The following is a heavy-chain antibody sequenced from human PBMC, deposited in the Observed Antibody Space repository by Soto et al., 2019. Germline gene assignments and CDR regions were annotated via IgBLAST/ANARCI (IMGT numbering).Heavy chain of an antibody. D-gene: IGHD6-6*01. J-gene: IGHJ4*02. V-gene: IGHV3-21*01. CDR1: GFTFSSYS. CDR2: ISSSSSYI. CDR3: ARGSSSYSNLSPFDY. Sequence: GGSLRLSCAASGFTFSSYSMNWVRQAPGKGLEWVSSISSSSSYIYYADSVKGRFTISRDNAKNSLYLQMNSLRAEDTAVYYCARGSSSYSNLSPFDYWGQGTLVTVSS.